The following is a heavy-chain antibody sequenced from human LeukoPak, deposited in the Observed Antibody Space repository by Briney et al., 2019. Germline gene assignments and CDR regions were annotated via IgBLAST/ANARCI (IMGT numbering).Heavy chain of an antibody. CDR3: ARGLPVVPAAMPGSWFDP. J-gene: IGHJ5*02. D-gene: IGHD2-2*01. CDR2: INHSGST. Sequence: SETLSLTCAVYGGSFSGYYWSWIRQPPGKGLEWIGEINHSGSTNYNPSLKSRVTISVDTSKNQFSLKLSSVTAADTAVYYCARGLPVVPAAMPGSWFDPWGQGTLVTVSS. CDR1: GGSFSGYY. V-gene: IGHV4-34*01.